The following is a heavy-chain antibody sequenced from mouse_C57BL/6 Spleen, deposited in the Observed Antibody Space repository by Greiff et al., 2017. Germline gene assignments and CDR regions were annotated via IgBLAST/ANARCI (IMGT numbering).Heavy chain of an antibody. Sequence: QVQLQQPGAELVMPGASVKLSCKASGYTFTSYWMHWVKQRPGQGLEWIGEIDPSDSYTNYNQKFKGKSTLTVDKSSSTAYMQLSSLTSEDSAVYYCAILITTVVAYYFDYWGQGTTLTVAS. D-gene: IGHD1-1*01. CDR2: IDPSDSYT. CDR1: GYTFTSYW. CDR3: AILITTVVAYYFDY. V-gene: IGHV1-69*01. J-gene: IGHJ2*01.